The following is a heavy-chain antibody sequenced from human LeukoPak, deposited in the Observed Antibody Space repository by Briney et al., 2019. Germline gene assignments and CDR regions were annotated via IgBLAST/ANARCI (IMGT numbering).Heavy chain of an antibody. CDR1: GYSFTSYW. CDR2: IYPGDSDT. V-gene: IGHV5-51*01. Sequence: GESLKISCKGSGYSFTSYWIGWVRQMPRKGLEWMGIIYPGDSDTRYSPSFQGQVTISADKSISTAYLQWSSLKASDTAMYYCARLILVTTYYYYYYMDVWGKGTTVNVSS. D-gene: IGHD4-11*01. CDR3: ARLILVTTYYYYYYMDV. J-gene: IGHJ6*03.